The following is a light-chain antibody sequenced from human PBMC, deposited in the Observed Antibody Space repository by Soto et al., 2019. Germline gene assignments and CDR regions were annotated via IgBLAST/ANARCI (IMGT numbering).Light chain of an antibody. CDR2: GTS. V-gene: IGKV3-20*01. CDR1: QSLSSSY. CDR3: QRFGTSPPWT. J-gene: IGKJ1*01. Sequence: EFVFTQSPGTLSLSPGERATLSCSASQSLSSSYLAWYQQKPGQAPRLLIYGTSIRATGIPDRFSGSGSGTDFTLTITRLEPEDFAVYYCQRFGTSPPWTFGQGTKVDIK.